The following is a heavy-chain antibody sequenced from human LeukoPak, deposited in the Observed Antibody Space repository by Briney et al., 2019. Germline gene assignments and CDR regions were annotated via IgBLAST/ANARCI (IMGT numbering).Heavy chain of an antibody. CDR3: ARDIRPRVESFDY. Sequence: ASVKVSCKASRGTFSSYGISWVRQAPGQGLEWMGWINPNSGGTNYAQKFQGRVTMTRDTSINTAYMDLSGLRSDDTAVYYCARDIRPRVESFDYWGQGSLVTVSS. D-gene: IGHD3-3*01. V-gene: IGHV1-2*02. CDR1: RGTFSSYG. CDR2: INPNSGGT. J-gene: IGHJ4*02.